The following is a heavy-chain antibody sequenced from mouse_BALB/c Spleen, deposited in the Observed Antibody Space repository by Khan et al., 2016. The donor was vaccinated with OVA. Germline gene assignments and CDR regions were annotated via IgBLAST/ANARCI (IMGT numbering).Heavy chain of an antibody. J-gene: IGHJ1*01. CDR1: GYTFTNYG. D-gene: IGHD1-1*02. CDR2: INTYTGEP. V-gene: IGHV9-3-1*01. CDR3: ASGGYWYFDV. Sequence: QIQLVQSGPELKTPGETVKISCKASGYTFTNYGMNWVKQAPGKGLKWMGWINTYTGEPTYADDFKGRFAFSLETSASTAYLQINNLKNEDTASYCCASGGYWYFDVWGAGTTVTVSS.